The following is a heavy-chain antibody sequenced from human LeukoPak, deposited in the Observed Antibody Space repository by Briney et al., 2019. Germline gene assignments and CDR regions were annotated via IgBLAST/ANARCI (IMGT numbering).Heavy chain of an antibody. CDR1: GYTFTSYG. CDR3: ARDLVVVDDYYYYYYMDV. J-gene: IGHJ6*03. CDR2: ISAYNGNT. V-gene: IGHV1-18*01. Sequence: ASVKVSCKASGYTFTSYGISWVRQAPGQGLEWMGWISAYNGNTNYAQKLQGRVTMTTDTSTSTAYKELRSLRSDDTAVYYCARDLVVVDDYYYYYYMDVWGKGTTVTVSS. D-gene: IGHD3-22*01.